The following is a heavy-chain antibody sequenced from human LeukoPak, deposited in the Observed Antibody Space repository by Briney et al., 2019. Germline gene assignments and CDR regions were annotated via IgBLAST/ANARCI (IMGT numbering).Heavy chain of an antibody. V-gene: IGHV3-23*01. CDR1: GFTFSSYA. CDR2: ISGSGGST. Sequence: PPGGSLRLSCAASGFTFSSYAMSWVRQAPGKGLEWVSAISGSGGSTYYADSVKGRFTISRDNSKNTLYLQMNSLRAEDTAVYYCAKHPYSSSSNWFDPWGQGTLVTVSS. J-gene: IGHJ5*02. CDR3: AKHPYSSSSNWFDP. D-gene: IGHD6-13*01.